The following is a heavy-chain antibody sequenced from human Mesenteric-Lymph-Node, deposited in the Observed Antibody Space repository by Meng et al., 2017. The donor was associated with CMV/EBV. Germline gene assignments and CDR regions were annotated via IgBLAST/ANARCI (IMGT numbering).Heavy chain of an antibody. CDR2: IHNSGYT. CDR1: GGSISSGGAY. CDR3: ARGAWQQPDP. D-gene: IGHD6-13*01. Sequence: SETLSLTCTVSGGSISSGGAYWSWIRQHPGKALEWIGNIHNSGYTYYNPSLKSRVAISVDTSKRQFFLKLTSVTAADTAVYYCARGAWQQPDPWGQGTLVTVSS. J-gene: IGHJ5*02. V-gene: IGHV4-31*03.